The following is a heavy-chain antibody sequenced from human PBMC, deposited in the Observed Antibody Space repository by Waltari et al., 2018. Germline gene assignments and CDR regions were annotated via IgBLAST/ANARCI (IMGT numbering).Heavy chain of an antibody. CDR2: INPNSGGT. D-gene: IGHD6-13*01. J-gene: IGHJ4*02. Sequence: QVQLVQSGAEVKKPGASVKVSCKASGYTFTGYYMHWVRQAPGQGLEWMGWINPNSGGTNYAQKFQGRVTMTRDTSISTAYMELSRLRSDDTAVYYCARKAIRAAAGTPVGYFDYWGQGTLVTVSS. CDR3: ARKAIRAAAGTPVGYFDY. CDR1: GYTFTGYY. V-gene: IGHV1-2*02.